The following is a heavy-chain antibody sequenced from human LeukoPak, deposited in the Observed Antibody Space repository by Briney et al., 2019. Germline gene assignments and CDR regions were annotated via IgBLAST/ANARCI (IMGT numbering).Heavy chain of an antibody. CDR2: IYYSGST. CDR1: GFTFSSYA. J-gene: IGHJ4*02. D-gene: IGHD6-19*01. CDR3: VNSSPGGGWLVSGNFDY. Sequence: PGGSLRLSCAASGFTFSSYAMSWIRQPPGKGLEWIGSIYYSGSTYYNPSLKSRVTISVDTSKNQFSLKLSSVTAADTAVYYCVNSSPGGGWLVSGNFDYWGQGTLVTVSS. V-gene: IGHV4-39*01.